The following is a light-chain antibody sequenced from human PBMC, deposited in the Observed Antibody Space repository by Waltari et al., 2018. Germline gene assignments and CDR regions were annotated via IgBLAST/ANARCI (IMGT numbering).Light chain of an antibody. CDR2: DVS. CDR3: CAYAGSYILL. CDR1: RSDIGGHND. V-gene: IGLV2-11*01. Sequence: QSALTQPRSVSGSPGQSVTISCTGTRSDIGGHNDVSWYQQHPGKAPKVMIYDVSKRPSGVPDRFSGSKSDSTASLTISGLQAGDEADYYCCAYAGSYILLFGGGTKLTVL. J-gene: IGLJ3*02.